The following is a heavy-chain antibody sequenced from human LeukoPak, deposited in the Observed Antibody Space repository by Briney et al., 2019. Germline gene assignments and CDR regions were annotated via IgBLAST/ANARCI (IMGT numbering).Heavy chain of an antibody. CDR1: GGSISSYY. V-gene: IGHV4-4*07. Sequence: PSETLSLTCTVSGGSISSYYWSWIRQPAGKGLEWIGRIYTSESPTYNPSLKSRVTMSLDTSKNQFSLKLTSMTAADTAVYYCARDGGSRKFDPWGQGTLVTVSS. CDR2: IYTSESP. D-gene: IGHD1-26*01. CDR3: ARDGGSRKFDP. J-gene: IGHJ5*02.